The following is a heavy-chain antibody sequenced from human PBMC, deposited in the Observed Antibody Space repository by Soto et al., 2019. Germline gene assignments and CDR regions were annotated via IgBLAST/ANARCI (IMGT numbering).Heavy chain of an antibody. D-gene: IGHD6-6*01. CDR1: GFIFSDYY. CDR3: AMAQITAQYYFDY. V-gene: IGHV3-11*06. Sequence: GGSLILSCAASGFIFSDYYMSWIRQAPGKGLEWVSYISGSGSYTNYADSVKGRFTISRDNAKNSLYLQIYSLRAEDTAVYYCAMAQITAQYYFDYWGQGALVTVSS. J-gene: IGHJ4*02. CDR2: ISGSGSYT.